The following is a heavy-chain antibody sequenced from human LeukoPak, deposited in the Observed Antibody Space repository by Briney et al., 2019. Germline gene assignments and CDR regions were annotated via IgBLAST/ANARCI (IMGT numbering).Heavy chain of an antibody. V-gene: IGHV3-23*01. CDR3: AKDVDSSGYSLSFDY. CDR1: GFTFSSYA. D-gene: IGHD3-22*01. CDR2: ISGSGGNT. Sequence: PGGSLRLSCAASGFTFSSYAMSSVRQAPGKGLEWVSAISGSGGNTYYADSVKGRFTLSRDKSRNTLYLQMNSLRAEATAVYYCAKDVDSSGYSLSFDYWGQGTLATVSS. J-gene: IGHJ4*02.